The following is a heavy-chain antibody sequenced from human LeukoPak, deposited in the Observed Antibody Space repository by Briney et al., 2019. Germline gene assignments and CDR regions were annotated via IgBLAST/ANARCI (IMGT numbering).Heavy chain of an antibody. Sequence: GGSLRLSCLASGFTFSSYTMNWVRQAPGKGLEWVSSSYIYSADSLKGRFTISRDNAKNSVHLQMNSLRAEDTAVYYCARARGTTDAFDVWGQGTMVTVSS. CDR1: GFTFSSYT. J-gene: IGHJ3*01. CDR3: ARARGTTDAFDV. V-gene: IGHV3-21*01. D-gene: IGHD1-7*01. CDR2: SYI.